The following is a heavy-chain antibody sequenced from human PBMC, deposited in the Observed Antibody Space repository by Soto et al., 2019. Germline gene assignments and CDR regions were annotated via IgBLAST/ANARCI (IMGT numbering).Heavy chain of an antibody. Sequence: SETLSLTCAVDGGSFSGYYWSWIRQPPGKGLERIGEINHSGSTNYNPSLKSRVTISVDTSKNQLSLKLSSVTAADTAVYYCVSVSMITFGIVSSFVYWGQGTLVTRSS. CDR2: INHSGST. V-gene: IGHV4-34*01. CDR1: GGSFSGYY. J-gene: IGHJ4*02. CDR3: VSVSMITFGIVSSFVY. D-gene: IGHD3-16*01.